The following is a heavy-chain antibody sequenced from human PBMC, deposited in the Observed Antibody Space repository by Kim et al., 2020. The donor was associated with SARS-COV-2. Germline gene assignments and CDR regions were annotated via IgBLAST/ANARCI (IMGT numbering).Heavy chain of an antibody. CDR2: INHSGST. D-gene: IGHD3-10*01. CDR3: ARGLTITMVRGVRFDP. J-gene: IGHJ5*02. V-gene: IGHV4-34*01. CDR1: GGSFSGYY. Sequence: SETLSLTCAVYGGSFSGYYWSWIRQPPGKGLEWIGEINHSGSTNYNPSLKSRVTISVDTSKNQFSLKLSSVTAADTAVYYCARGLTITMVRGVRFDPWGQGTLVTVSS.